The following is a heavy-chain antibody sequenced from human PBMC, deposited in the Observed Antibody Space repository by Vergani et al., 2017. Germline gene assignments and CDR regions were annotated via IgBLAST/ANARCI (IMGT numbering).Heavy chain of an antibody. CDR2: ISGSGGST. D-gene: IGHD3-10*01. J-gene: IGHJ4*02. Sequence: VQLVESGGGVVQPGRSLRVSCAASGITFSSYGMHWVRQAPDKGLEWVSAISGSGGSTYYADSVKGRFTISRDNSKNTLYLQMNSLRAEDTAVYYCAKRDSVGWLDYWGQGTLVTVSS. CDR1: GITFSSYG. V-gene: IGHV3-23*04. CDR3: AKRDSVGWLDY.